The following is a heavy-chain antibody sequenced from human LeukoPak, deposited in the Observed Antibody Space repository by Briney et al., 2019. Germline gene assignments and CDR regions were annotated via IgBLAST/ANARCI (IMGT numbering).Heavy chain of an antibody. CDR1: GYTFTGYY. Sequence: GASVKVSCKASGYTFTGYYMHWVRQAPGQGLEWMGWINPNSGGTNYAQKFQGRVTMTRDTSISTAYMELSRLRSDDTAVYYCARVSDPSGYFDWFPPSYWGQGTLVTVSS. J-gene: IGHJ4*02. CDR2: INPNSGGT. V-gene: IGHV1-2*02. D-gene: IGHD3-9*01. CDR3: ARVSDPSGYFDWFPPSY.